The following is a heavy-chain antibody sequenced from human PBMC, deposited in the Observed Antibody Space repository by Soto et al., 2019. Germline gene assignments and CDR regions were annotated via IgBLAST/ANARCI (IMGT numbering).Heavy chain of an antibody. CDR3: TRGDRGHWYFDL. J-gene: IGHJ2*01. CDR1: GGSVSSGSYY. V-gene: IGHV3-15*01. Sequence: VQLQESGPGLVKPSETLSLTCTVSGGSVSSGSYYWSWIRQPPGKGLEWIGRIKSKTDGGTTDYAAPVKGRFTISRDDSKNTLYLQMNSLKTEDTAVYYCTRGDRGHWYFDLWGRGTLVTVSS. D-gene: IGHD3-10*01. CDR2: IKSKTDGGTT.